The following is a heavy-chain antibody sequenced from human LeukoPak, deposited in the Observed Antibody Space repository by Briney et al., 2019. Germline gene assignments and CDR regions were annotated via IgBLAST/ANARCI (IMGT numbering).Heavy chain of an antibody. CDR2: IKQDGSEK. V-gene: IGHV3-7*01. CDR1: GFTFSSYW. J-gene: IGHJ3*02. CDR3: ARDLVYDSSGYYRIGAFDI. Sequence: GGSLRLSCAASGFTFSSYWMSWVRQAPGKGLEWVANIKQDGSEKYYVDSVKGRFTISRDNAKNSLYLQMNSLRAEDTAVYYCARDLVYDSSGYYRIGAFDIWGQGTMVTVSS. D-gene: IGHD3-22*01.